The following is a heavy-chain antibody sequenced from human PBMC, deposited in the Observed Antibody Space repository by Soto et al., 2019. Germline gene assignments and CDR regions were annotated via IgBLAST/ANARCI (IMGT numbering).Heavy chain of an antibody. Sequence: PSETLSLTCTVSGGSISSGGYYWSWIRQHPGKGLEWIGYINHSGSTNYNPSLKSRVTISVDTSKNQFSLKLSSVTDADTAVYYWARGRVSSRRCFYFDYWGQGTLVTVSS. V-gene: IGHV4-31*03. CDR3: ARGRVSSRRCFYFDY. D-gene: IGHD6-13*01. CDR2: INHSGST. CDR1: GGSISSGGYY. J-gene: IGHJ4*02.